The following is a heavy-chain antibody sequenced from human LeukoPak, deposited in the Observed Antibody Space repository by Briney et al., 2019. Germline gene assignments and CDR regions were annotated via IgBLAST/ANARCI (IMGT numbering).Heavy chain of an antibody. CDR3: ARPVDYYYYYMDV. CDR1: GGSISSYY. V-gene: IGHV4-59*08. Sequence: SETLSLTCTVSGGSISSYYWSWIRQPPGKGLEWIGYIYYSGSTYYNPSLKSRVTISVDTSKNQFSLKLSSVTAADTAVYYCARPVDYYYYYMDVWGKGTTVTVSS. D-gene: IGHD4-23*01. CDR2: IYYSGST. J-gene: IGHJ6*03.